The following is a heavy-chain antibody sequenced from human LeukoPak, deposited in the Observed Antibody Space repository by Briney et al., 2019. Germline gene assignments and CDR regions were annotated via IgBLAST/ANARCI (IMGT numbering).Heavy chain of an antibody. J-gene: IGHJ4*02. V-gene: IGHV3-48*03. CDR3: ARVPPGRSGSLI. CDR1: GFTFSIYE. D-gene: IGHD3-10*01. CDR2: ISSSGSTI. Sequence: PGGSLRLSCAASGFTFSIYEMNWVRQAPGKGLEWVSYISSSGSTIYYADSVKGRFTISRDNAKNSLYLQMNSLRAEDTAVYYCARVPPGRSGSLIWGQGTLVTVSS.